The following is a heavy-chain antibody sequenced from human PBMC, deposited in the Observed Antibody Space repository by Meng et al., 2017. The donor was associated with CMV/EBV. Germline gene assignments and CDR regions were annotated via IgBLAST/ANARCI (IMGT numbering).Heavy chain of an antibody. CDR1: GFTFSSYW. J-gene: IGHJ4*02. CDR3: ASLSIVATNFDY. D-gene: IGHD5-12*01. Sequence: CAASGFTFSSYWMRWVRQAPGKGLEWVANIKQDGSEKYYVDSVKGRFTISRDNAKNSLYLQMNSLRAEDTAVYYCASLSIVATNFDYWGQGTLVTVSS. V-gene: IGHV3-7*01. CDR2: IKQDGSEK.